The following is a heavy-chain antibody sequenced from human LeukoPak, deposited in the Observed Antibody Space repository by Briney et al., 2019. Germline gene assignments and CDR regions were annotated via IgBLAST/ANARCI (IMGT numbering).Heavy chain of an antibody. CDR3: AKLIAAAGIDY. V-gene: IGHV3-30*18. Sequence: PGGSLRLSCAASGFAASGFTFSTFGMHWVRQAPGKGLEWVAVISYDGSNKYYADSVKGRFTISRDNSKNTLYLQMNSLRAEDTAVYYCAKLIAAAGIDYWGQGTLVTVSS. D-gene: IGHD6-13*01. J-gene: IGHJ4*02. CDR1: FAASGFTFSTFG. CDR2: ISYDGSNK.